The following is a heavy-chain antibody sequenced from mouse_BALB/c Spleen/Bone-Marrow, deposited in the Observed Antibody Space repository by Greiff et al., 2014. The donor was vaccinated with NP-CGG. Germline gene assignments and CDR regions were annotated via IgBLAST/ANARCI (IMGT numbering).Heavy chain of an antibody. D-gene: IGHD1-2*01. CDR3: SRHYYRTRYYAMDY. CDR1: GYTFTNYY. Sequence: LQESGAELVKPGASVKLSCMASGYTFTNYYIYWVKQRPGQGLEWIGGINLSNGGTKFNEKFKNKATLTIDKSSSTAYIQLSSLTSEDSAVYYCSRHYYRTRYYAMDYWGQGTSVTVSS. J-gene: IGHJ4*01. V-gene: IGHV1S81*02. CDR2: INLSNGGT.